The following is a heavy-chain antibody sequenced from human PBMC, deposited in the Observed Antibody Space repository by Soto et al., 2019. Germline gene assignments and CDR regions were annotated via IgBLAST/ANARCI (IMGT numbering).Heavy chain of an antibody. D-gene: IGHD2-15*01. CDR2: IYPGDSDS. Sequence: GESLKISCKGSGYSFTNYWIAWVRQMPGKGLEWMGIIYPGDSDSRYSPSFQGQVTISADKSISTAYLQWSTLKASDTAMYYCARRGPCSGGSCQLYYFYGMDVWGQGTTVTVSS. CDR1: GYSFTNYW. CDR3: ARRGPCSGGSCQLYYFYGMDV. J-gene: IGHJ6*02. V-gene: IGHV5-51*01.